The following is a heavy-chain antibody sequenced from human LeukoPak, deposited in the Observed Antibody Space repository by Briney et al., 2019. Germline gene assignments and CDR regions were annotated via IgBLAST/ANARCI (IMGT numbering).Heavy chain of an antibody. J-gene: IGHJ3*02. CDR1: GFTFDNAW. D-gene: IGHD1-14*01. CDR3: TTRGNPSLTDI. CDR2: IKKKNEGGAT. Sequence: GGSLRLSCVASGFTFDNAWINWVRQAPGKGLEWVGRIKKKNEGGATEYAAPVKGRFTISRDDSSYILYLQMNSLKTEDTAMYFCTTRGNPSLTDIWGQGTMVTVSS. V-gene: IGHV3-15*07.